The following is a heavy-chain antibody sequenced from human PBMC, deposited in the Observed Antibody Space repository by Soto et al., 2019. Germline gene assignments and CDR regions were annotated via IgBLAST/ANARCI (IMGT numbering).Heavy chain of an antibody. CDR3: ARDWRYGSGSYYTQYYYYGMDV. Sequence: PSETLSLTCTVSGGSISSSSYYWGWIRQPPGKGLEWIGSIYYSGSTYYNPSLKSRVTISVDTSKNQFSLKLSSVTAADTAVYYCARDWRYGSGSYYTQYYYYGMDVWGQGTTVTVSS. D-gene: IGHD3-10*01. V-gene: IGHV4-39*02. CDR2: IYYSGST. J-gene: IGHJ6*02. CDR1: GGSISSSSYY.